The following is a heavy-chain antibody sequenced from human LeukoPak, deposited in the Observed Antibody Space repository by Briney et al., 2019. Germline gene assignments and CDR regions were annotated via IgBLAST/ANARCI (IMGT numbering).Heavy chain of an antibody. CDR1: GYRFTSYG. V-gene: IGHV1-18*01. D-gene: IGHD2-15*01. CDR2: ISAYNGNT. Sequence: ASVRVSCKASGYRFTSYGVTWVRQAPGQGLEWMGWISAYNGNTNYAQKLQGRVTLTTDTSTSTAYMELRSLRSDDTAVYYCAREGYCSGGTCYSTMNWFDPWGQGTLVTVSS. J-gene: IGHJ5*02. CDR3: AREGYCSGGTCYSTMNWFDP.